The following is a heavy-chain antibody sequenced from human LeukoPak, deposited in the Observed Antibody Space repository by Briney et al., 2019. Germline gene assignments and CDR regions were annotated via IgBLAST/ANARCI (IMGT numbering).Heavy chain of an antibody. CDR2: ISSHSTYI. CDR1: GFTFSSYS. CDR3: ARDRTRFDYYGSGSYLY. Sequence: GGSLRLSCAASGFTFSSYSMNWVRQAPGKGLEWVSSISSHSTYIYYADSVKGRFTISRDNAKNSLYLQMNSLRAENTALYHCARDRTRFDYYGSGSYLYWGQGTLVTVSS. V-gene: IGHV3-21*04. J-gene: IGHJ4*02. D-gene: IGHD3-10*01.